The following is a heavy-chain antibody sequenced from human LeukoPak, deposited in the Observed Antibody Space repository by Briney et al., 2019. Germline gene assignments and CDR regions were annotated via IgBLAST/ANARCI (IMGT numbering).Heavy chain of an antibody. CDR1: GGSFSGYY. J-gene: IGHJ5*02. V-gene: IGHV4-34*01. D-gene: IGHD3-16*01. CDR2: TNHGGDT. Sequence: SETLSLTCAVYGGSFSGYYWSWIRQPPGKGLEWIGETNHGGDTNYNPSLRSRVTISLDTSKNHFSLKLRSVTAADTAIYNCARAAWNGGGGFDPWGQGTLVTVSS. CDR3: ARAAWNGGGGFDP.